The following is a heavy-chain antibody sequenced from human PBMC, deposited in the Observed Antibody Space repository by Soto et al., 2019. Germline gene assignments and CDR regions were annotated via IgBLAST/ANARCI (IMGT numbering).Heavy chain of an antibody. CDR1: GGSFSGYY. CDR3: AITVVTRPEDAFDI. D-gene: IGHD2-21*02. CDR2: INHSGST. V-gene: IGHV4-34*01. J-gene: IGHJ3*02. Sequence: QVQLQQWGAGLLKPSETLSLTCAVYGGSFSGYYWSWIRQPPGKGLEWIGEINHSGSTNYNPSLKSRVTISVDTSNNQFSLKLSSVTAADTAVYYCAITVVTRPEDAFDIWGQGTMVTVSS.